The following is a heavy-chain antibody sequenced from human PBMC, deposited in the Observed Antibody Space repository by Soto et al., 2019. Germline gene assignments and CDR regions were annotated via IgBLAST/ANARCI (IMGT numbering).Heavy chain of an antibody. V-gene: IGHV4-59*01. CDR1: GGSISSYY. CDR3: ARDGGYYGSGSYPHVSRYYYYGMDV. Sequence: SETLSLTCTVSGGSISSYYWSWIRQPPGKGLEWIGYIYYSGSTNYNPSLKSRVTISVDTSKNQFSLKLSSVTAADTAVYYCARDGGYYGSGSYPHVSRYYYYGMDVWGQGTTVTVSS. CDR2: IYYSGST. D-gene: IGHD3-10*01. J-gene: IGHJ6*02.